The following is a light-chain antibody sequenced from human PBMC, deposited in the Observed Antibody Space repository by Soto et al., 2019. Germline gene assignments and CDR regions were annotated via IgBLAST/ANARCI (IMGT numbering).Light chain of an antibody. V-gene: IGKV1-5*03. CDR3: QQYSSFSWT. CDR1: QSFSSW. J-gene: IGKJ1*01. CDR2: KTS. Sequence: DIQMTQSPSTLSASVGDRVTITCRASQSFSSWLAWYQQKPGQAPKLLIYKTSSLESGVPSRFSGSGSGTEFTLTISSLQPDDFATYYCQQYSSFSWTFGQGTKVEIK.